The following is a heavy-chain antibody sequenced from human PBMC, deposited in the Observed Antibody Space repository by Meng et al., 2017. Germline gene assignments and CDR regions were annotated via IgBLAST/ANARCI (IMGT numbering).Heavy chain of an antibody. V-gene: IGHV3-64*01. CDR2: ISSNGGTT. J-gene: IGHJ3*02. Sequence: GGSLRLSCAASGFTFSSYAMHWVRQAPGKGLEYVSAISSNGGTTYYANSVKGRFTISRDNSKITLYLQMCSLRAEDMAVYYCARGLQGYYDSSGYDAPFFDIWGQGTMVTVSS. D-gene: IGHD3-22*01. CDR3: ARGLQGYYDSSGYDAPFFDI. CDR1: GFTFSSYA.